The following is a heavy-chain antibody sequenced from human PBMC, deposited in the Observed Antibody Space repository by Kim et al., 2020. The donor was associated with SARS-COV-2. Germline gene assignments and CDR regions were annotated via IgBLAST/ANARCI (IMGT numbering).Heavy chain of an antibody. CDR2: ISWNSGSI. CDR3: AKGYYDILTGPGGAFDI. J-gene: IGHJ3*02. Sequence: GGSLRLSCAASGFTFDDYAMHWVRQAPGKGLEWVSGISWNSGSIGYADSVKGRFTISRDNAKNSLYLQMNSLRAEDTALYYCAKGYYDILTGPGGAFDIWGQGTMVTVSS. CDR1: GFTFDDYA. V-gene: IGHV3-9*01. D-gene: IGHD3-9*01.